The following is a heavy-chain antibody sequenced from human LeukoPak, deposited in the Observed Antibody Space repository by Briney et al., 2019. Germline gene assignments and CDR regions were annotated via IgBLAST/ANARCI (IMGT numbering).Heavy chain of an antibody. V-gene: IGHV4-4*07. Sequence: SETLSLTCTVSGVSISGYYWSWIRQPAGKGLEWIGRIYISRGTNYNPSLTSRVIMSVDTSKNQFSLQLTSVTAADAAVYYCARESRIVEGDGYYIDVWGKGTTVTV. CDR3: ARESRIVEGDGYYIDV. CDR2: IYISRGT. CDR1: GVSISGYY. J-gene: IGHJ6*03. D-gene: IGHD1-26*01.